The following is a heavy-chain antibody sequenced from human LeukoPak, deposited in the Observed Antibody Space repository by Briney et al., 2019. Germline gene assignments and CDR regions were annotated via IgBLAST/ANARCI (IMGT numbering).Heavy chain of an antibody. Sequence: GGSLRLSCAASGFTFSTYEMNWVCQAPGKGLEWVSYISGSGDTRFYADSVKGRFTISRDNAKNSLYLQMDGLRGEDTAIYYCARDQATGGYYFYHMDAWGKGTTVTVSS. CDR2: ISGSGDTR. CDR3: ARDQATGGYYFYHMDA. D-gene: IGHD7-27*01. CDR1: GFTFSTYE. J-gene: IGHJ6*03. V-gene: IGHV3-48*03.